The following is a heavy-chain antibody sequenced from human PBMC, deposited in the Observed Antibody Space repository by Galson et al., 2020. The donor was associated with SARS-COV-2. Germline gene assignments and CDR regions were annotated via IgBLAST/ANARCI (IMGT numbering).Heavy chain of an antibody. D-gene: IGHD6-13*01. CDR3: AREGNSSLVGGAFEI. CDR2: IKGDGSEI. J-gene: IGHJ3*02. CDR1: GFTLSSYW. Sequence: GGSLRLSCAASGFTLSSYWMSWVRQAPGKGLEWLGNIKGDGSEICCVDSVKGRFTISRDNAKKSLYLQMNSLRVEDTAMYYCAREGNSSLVGGAFEIWGQGTMVTVFS. V-gene: IGHV3-7*01.